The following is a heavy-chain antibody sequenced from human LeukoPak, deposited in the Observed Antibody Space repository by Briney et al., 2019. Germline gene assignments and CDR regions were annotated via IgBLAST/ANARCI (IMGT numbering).Heavy chain of an antibody. CDR3: APQQTYSPYNWFDP. CDR1: GFTISNYW. CDR2: IHPDGSIT. J-gene: IGHJ5*02. V-gene: IGHV3-74*03. Sequence: GGSLRLSCVGSGFTISNYWMHWVRQAPGTGLVWVSRIHPDGSITSYADSVKGRFTISRDNAKNTLYLQMNSLRAEDTAVYYCAPQQTYSPYNWFDPWGQGTLVTVSS. D-gene: IGHD5-12*01.